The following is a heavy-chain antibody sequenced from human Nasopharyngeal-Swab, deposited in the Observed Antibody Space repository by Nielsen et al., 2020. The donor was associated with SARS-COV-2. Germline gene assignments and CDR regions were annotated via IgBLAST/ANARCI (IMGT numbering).Heavy chain of an antibody. V-gene: IGHV4-59*01. Sequence: WIRQPPGKGLEWIGYIYYSGSTNYNPSLKSRVTISVDTSKNQFSLKLSSVTAADTAVYCCARESPAGDAFDIWGQGTMVTVSS. CDR2: IYYSGST. CDR3: ARESPAGDAFDI. J-gene: IGHJ3*02. D-gene: IGHD1-14*01.